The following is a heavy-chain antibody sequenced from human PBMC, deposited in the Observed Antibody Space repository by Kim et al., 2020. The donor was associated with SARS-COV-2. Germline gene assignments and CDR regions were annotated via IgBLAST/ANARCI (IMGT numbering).Heavy chain of an antibody. Sequence: GGSLRLSCEASGFTFSKFGMHWVRQAPGKGLEWVALMSYDGPNKYYLDSVRGRFTISRDNSKNKVYLQMKSLRAEETAGYYWGKDHFDYSDSYSYYAMD. J-gene: IGHJ6*01. CDR3: GKDHFDYSDSYSYYAMD. D-gene: IGHD4-17*01. CDR1: GFTFSKFG. CDR2: MSYDGPNK. V-gene: IGHV3-30*18.